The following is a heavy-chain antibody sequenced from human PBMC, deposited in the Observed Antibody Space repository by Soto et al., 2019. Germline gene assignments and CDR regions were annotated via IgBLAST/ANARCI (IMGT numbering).Heavy chain of an antibody. J-gene: IGHJ5*02. CDR2: IIPIFGTA. D-gene: IGHD5-12*01. V-gene: IGHV1-69*06. CDR1: GGTFSSYA. Sequence: SVKVSCKASGGTFSSYAISWVRQAPGQGLEWMGGIIPIFGTANYAQKFQGRVTITADKSTSTAYMELSSLRSEDTAVYYCARDWASSGYDSWYSHKPKGYPNWFDPWGQGTLVTSP. CDR3: ARDWASSGYDSWYSHKPKGYPNWFDP.